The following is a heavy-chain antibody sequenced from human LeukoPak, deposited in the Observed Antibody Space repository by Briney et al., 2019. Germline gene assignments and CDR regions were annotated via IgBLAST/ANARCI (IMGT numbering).Heavy chain of an antibody. CDR2: ISGSGGST. D-gene: IGHD3-22*01. J-gene: IGHJ4*02. CDR3: AKFQRDSSGYYEVERPFDY. V-gene: IGHV3-23*01. CDR1: GFTVSSNY. Sequence: GGSLRLSCAASGFTVSSNYMSWVRQAPGKGLEWVSAISGSGGSTYYAGSVKGRFTISRDNSKNTLYLQMNSLRAEDTAVYYCAKFQRDSSGYYEVERPFDYWGQGTLVTVSS.